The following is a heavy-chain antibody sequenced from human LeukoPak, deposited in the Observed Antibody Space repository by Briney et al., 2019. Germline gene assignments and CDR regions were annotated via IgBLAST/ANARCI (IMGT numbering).Heavy chain of an antibody. CDR1: GYTFTSYA. D-gene: IGHD3-9*01. J-gene: IGHJ4*02. CDR2: MNPNSGNT. CDR3: LVVDWLFPN. Sequence: ASVKVSCKASGYTFTSYAMNWVRQAPGQGLEWMGWMNPNSGNTGYAQKFQGRVTMTRNTSISTAYMELSSLRSEDTAVYYCLVVDWLFPNWGQGTLVTVSS. V-gene: IGHV1-8*02.